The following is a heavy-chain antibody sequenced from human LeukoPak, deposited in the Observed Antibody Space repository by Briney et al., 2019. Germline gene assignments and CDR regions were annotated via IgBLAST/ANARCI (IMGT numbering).Heavy chain of an antibody. CDR2: ISGSGGST. CDR3: AKDSAQTTVVTRGAFDI. V-gene: IGHV3-23*01. J-gene: IGHJ3*02. Sequence: PGGSLRLSCAASGFTFSSYAMSWVRQAPGKGLEWVSAISGSGGSTYYADSVKGRFTISRDNSKNTLYLQMNSLRAEDTAVYYCAKDSAQTTVVTRGAFDIWGQGTMVTVSS. CDR1: GFTFSSYA. D-gene: IGHD4-23*01.